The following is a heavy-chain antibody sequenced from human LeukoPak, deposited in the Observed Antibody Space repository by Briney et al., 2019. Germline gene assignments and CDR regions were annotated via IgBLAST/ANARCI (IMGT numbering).Heavy chain of an antibody. V-gene: IGHV3-30*04. J-gene: IGHJ6*03. CDR3: ARDHDCSSTSCSMHYYYMDV. CDR2: ISYDGSNK. CDR1: GFTFSSYA. D-gene: IGHD2-2*01. Sequence: GGSLRLSCAASGFTFSSYAMHWVRQAPGKGLEWVAVISYDGSNKYYADSVKGRFTISRDNSKNTLYLQMNSLRAEDTAVYYCARDHDCSSTSCSMHYYYMDVWGKGTTVTVSS.